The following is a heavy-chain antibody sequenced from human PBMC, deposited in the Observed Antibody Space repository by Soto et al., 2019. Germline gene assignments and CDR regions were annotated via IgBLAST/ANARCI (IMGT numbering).Heavy chain of an antibody. CDR1: GYTFNTYD. CDR2: MNPYNGNT. J-gene: IGHJ4*02. D-gene: IGHD6-25*01. Sequence: QVQLVQSGAEVKKPGASVKVSCKASGYTFNTYDIYWMRQATGQGLEWMGWMNPYNGNTSYAQKSQGRVTVTRNTSISTVYMELSGLRPDATAVYYCARRKERSGPHYFDYWGQGSQVIVSS. CDR3: ARRKERSGPHYFDY. V-gene: IGHV1-8*01.